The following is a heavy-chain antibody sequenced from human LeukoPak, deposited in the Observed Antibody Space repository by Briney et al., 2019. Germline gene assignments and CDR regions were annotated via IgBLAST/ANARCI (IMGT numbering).Heavy chain of an antibody. V-gene: IGHV4-4*07. CDR1: GGSISSYY. D-gene: IGHD1-26*01. Sequence: SETLSLTCTVSGGSISSYYWSWIRQPAGKGLEWIGRIYTTGSTYYNPSLKSRVTISVDTSKNQSSPKLSSVTAADTAVYYCASSGFGATSGSPGDYWGQGTLVTVSS. CDR3: ASSGFGATSGSPGDY. CDR2: IYTTGST. J-gene: IGHJ4*02.